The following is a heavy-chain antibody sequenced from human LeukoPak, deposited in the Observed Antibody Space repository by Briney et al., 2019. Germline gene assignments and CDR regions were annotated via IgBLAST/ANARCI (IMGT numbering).Heavy chain of an antibody. J-gene: IGHJ5*02. V-gene: IGHV1-18*01. CDR3: ARGSGSSWYDWFDP. CDR1: GYTFTSNG. D-gene: IGHD6-13*01. Sequence: ASVKVSCKXSGYTFTSNGISWVRQAPGQGLEWMGWISAYNGNTNYAQKLQGRVTMTTDTSTSTAYMELRSLRSDDTAVYYCARGSGSSWYDWFDPWGQGTLVTVSS. CDR2: ISAYNGNT.